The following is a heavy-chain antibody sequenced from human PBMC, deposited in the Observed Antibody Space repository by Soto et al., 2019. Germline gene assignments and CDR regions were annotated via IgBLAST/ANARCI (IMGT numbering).Heavy chain of an antibody. V-gene: IGHV4-31*03. D-gene: IGHD6-13*01. Sequence: SETLSLTCTVSGGSISSGVYYWSWIRQHPGKGLEWIGYIYYSGSTYYNPSLKSRVTISVDTSKNQFSLKLSSVTAADTAVYYCARSAAAGTLYHYYYGMDVWGQGTTVTVSS. J-gene: IGHJ6*02. CDR3: ARSAAAGTLYHYYYGMDV. CDR2: IYYSGST. CDR1: GGSISSGVYY.